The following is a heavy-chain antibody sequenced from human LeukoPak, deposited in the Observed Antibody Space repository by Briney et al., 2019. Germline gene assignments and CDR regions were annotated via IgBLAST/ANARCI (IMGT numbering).Heavy chain of an antibody. CDR2: VNQSGST. CDR3: ARQGIAVAGIDY. D-gene: IGHD6-19*01. V-gene: IGHV4-34*01. J-gene: IGHJ4*02. Sequence: SETLSLTCAVYGASFSRDYWSWIRQPPGKGLEWIGEVNQSGSTKYNPSLKSRVTMSVDTSKNQFSLKLSSVTAADTAVYYCARQGIAVAGIDYWGQGTLVTVS. CDR1: GASFSRDY.